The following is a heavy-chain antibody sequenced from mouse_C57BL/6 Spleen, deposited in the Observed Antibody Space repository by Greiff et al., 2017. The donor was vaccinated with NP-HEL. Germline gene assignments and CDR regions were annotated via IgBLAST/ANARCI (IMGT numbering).Heavy chain of an antibody. Sequence: QVQLQQSGAELVRPGASVTLSCKASGYTFTDYEMHWVKQTPVHGLEWIGAIDPETGGTAYNQKFKGKAILTADKSSSTAYMELRSLTSEDSAVYYCTRSMGTYYSYAMDYWGQGTSVTVSS. D-gene: IGHD2-3*01. CDR1: GYTFTDYE. CDR2: IDPETGGT. CDR3: TRSMGTYYSYAMDY. V-gene: IGHV1-15*01. J-gene: IGHJ4*01.